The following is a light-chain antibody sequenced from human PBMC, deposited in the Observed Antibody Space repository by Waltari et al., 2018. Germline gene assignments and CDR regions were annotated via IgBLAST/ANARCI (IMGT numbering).Light chain of an antibody. J-gene: IGLJ3*02. V-gene: IGLV3-25*03. CDR2: KDS. CDR3: QAADINGLSWV. Sequence: SSELTQPPSVSVSPGQTARITCFGDALPKQYANWYQKKSGQAPLQIIYKDSERPSEIPEGFSGSTSGTTVTLTISGVQAQDEADYYCQAADINGLSWVFGGGTKLTVL. CDR1: ALPKQY.